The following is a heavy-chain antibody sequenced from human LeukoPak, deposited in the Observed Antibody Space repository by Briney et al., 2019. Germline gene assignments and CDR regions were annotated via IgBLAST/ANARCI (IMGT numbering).Heavy chain of an antibody. V-gene: IGHV3-48*01. CDR1: GFTFSSYS. J-gene: IGHJ3*02. CDR2: ISSSSTI. CDR3: ASRDAFDI. Sequence: GGSLRLSCAASGFTFSSYSMNWVRQAPGKGLEWVSYISSSSTIYYADSVKGRFTISRDDAKNSLYLQMNSLRAGDTAVYYCASRDAFDIWGQGTMVTVSS.